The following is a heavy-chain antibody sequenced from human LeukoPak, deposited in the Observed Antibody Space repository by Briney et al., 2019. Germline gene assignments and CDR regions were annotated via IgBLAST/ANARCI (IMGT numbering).Heavy chain of an antibody. D-gene: IGHD4-17*01. Sequence: GGSLRPSCAASGFTFSSYSMNWVRQAPGKGLEWVSSISSSSSYIYYADSVKGRFTISRDNAKNSLYLQMNSLRAEDTAVYYCARDRHDYGVHGPWFDPWGQGTLVTVSS. CDR3: ARDRHDYGVHGPWFDP. V-gene: IGHV3-21*01. J-gene: IGHJ5*02. CDR2: ISSSSSYI. CDR1: GFTFSSYS.